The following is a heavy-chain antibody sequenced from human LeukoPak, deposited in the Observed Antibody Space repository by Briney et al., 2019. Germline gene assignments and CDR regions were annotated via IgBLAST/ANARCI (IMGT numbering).Heavy chain of an antibody. D-gene: IGHD4-17*01. V-gene: IGHV4-38-2*02. CDR1: GYSISSGYY. CDR2: IYHSGST. Sequence: TSETLSLTCTVSGYSISSGYYWGWIRQPPGKGLEWIGSIYHSGSTFDNPSLKSRVTTSIDTSKKFFSLKLTSVAAADTAVYYCARLMEDGDFNPYYFDSWGQGTLVTVSS. CDR3: ARLMEDGDFNPYYFDS. J-gene: IGHJ4*02.